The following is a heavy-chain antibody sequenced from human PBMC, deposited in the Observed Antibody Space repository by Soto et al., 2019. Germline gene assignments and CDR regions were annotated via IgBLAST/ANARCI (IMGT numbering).Heavy chain of an antibody. CDR1: GYTFTHFS. CDR3: TNDRGFNHDY. D-gene: IGHD3-10*01. J-gene: IGHJ4*02. V-gene: IGHV1-46*03. CDR2: INPIGGST. Sequence: QVQLVQSGAEVKKPGASVKISCKASGYTFTHFSMHWVRQAPGQGLEWMGLINPIGGSTTYAQRFQGRVTMTRDTSTTTVYMELSSLRSDDTAVYYCTNDRGFNHDYWGQGTLVTVSS.